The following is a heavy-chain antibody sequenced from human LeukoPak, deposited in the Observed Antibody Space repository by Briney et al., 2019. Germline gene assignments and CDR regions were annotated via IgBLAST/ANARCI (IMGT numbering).Heavy chain of an antibody. CDR2: ISAYNGNT. CDR1: GYTFTSYG. V-gene: IGHV1-18*01. Sequence: ASVKVSCKASGYTFTSYGISWVRQAPGQGLEWMGWISAYNGNTNYAQKLQGRVTMTTDTSTSTAYMELRSLRSDDTAVYYCARGSSSSWYWGYFDYWGQGTLVTVSS. CDR3: ARGSSSSWYWGYFDY. J-gene: IGHJ4*02. D-gene: IGHD6-13*01.